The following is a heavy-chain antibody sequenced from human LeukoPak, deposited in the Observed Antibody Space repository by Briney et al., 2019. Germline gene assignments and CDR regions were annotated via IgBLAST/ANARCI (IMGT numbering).Heavy chain of an antibody. CDR1: GGSISSGSYY. J-gene: IGHJ4*02. CDR3: AKDGSSTGSGWYRD. D-gene: IGHD6-19*01. V-gene: IGHV4-61*02. Sequence: SQTLSLTCTVSGGSISSGSYYWSWIRQPAGKGLEWIGRIYTSGSTNYNPSLKSRVTISVDTSKNQFSLKLSSVTAADTAVYYCAKDGSSTGSGWYRDWGQGTLVTVSS. CDR2: IYTSGST.